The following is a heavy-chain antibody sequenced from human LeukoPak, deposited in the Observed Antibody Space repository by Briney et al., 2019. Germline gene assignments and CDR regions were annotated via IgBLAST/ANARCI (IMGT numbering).Heavy chain of an antibody. CDR2: IKTDGSYT. CDR3: ARVLYGPGTYFDY. J-gene: IGHJ4*02. Sequence: QAGGSLRLSCAASGFTFSSHWMQSVRHAPGKGLVWVSRIKTDGSYTGYADSVKGRFTISRDNAKNTLYLKMNSLRAEDTAVYYCARVLYGPGTYFDYWGQGTLVTVSS. CDR1: GFTFSSHW. D-gene: IGHD3-10*01. V-gene: IGHV3-74*01.